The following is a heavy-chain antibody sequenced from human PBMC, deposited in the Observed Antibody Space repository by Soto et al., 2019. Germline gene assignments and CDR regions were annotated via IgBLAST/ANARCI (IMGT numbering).Heavy chain of an antibody. Sequence: EVQTVESGGGFVQTGGSLRLSCAASGFTFSLYSMNWVRQAPGKGLEWVSYISGSSNNIYYADSVKGRFTISRDNAKNSLYLHMNSLRDEDTAVSYCVQKTIEGAKFQYRGQGTLFHVSS. CDR2: ISGSSNNI. D-gene: IGHD1-26*01. J-gene: IGHJ4*02. V-gene: IGHV3-48*02. CDR1: GFTFSLYS. CDR3: VQKTIEGAKFQY.